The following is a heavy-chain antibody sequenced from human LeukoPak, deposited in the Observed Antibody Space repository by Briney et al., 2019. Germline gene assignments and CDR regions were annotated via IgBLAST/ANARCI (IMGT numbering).Heavy chain of an antibody. D-gene: IGHD5-18*01. CDR1: GGSISSYY. CDR3: SGKGYSYGHLDY. CDR2: IYYSGST. V-gene: IGHV4-59*01. Sequence: SGTLSLTCTVSGGSISSYYWSWIPQPPGKGLEWIGYIYYSGSTNYNPSLKSRVTISVDTSKNQFSLKLSSVTAADTAVYYCSGKGYSYGHLDYWGQGTLVTVSS. J-gene: IGHJ4*02.